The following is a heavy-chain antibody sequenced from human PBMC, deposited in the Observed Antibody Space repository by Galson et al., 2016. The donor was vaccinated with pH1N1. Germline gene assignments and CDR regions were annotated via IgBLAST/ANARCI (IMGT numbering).Heavy chain of an antibody. CDR3: ARVKNFYGSSGYYYVFDH. J-gene: IGHJ4*02. D-gene: IGHD3-22*01. CDR1: GGTFSNYA. CDR2: INPIFRTA. Sequence: SVKVSCKASGGTFSNYAISWVRQAPGQGLEWMGGINPIFRTANYAQKFQGRVTITTDESTSTAYMELSSLRSEDTAVYYCARVKNFYGSSGYYYVFDHWGQGTLVTVS. V-gene: IGHV1-69*05.